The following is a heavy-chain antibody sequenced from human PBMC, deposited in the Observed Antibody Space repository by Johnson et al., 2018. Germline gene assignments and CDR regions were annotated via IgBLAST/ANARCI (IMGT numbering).Heavy chain of an antibody. J-gene: IGHJ6*04. CDR1: GFIFTKYG. CDR3: SRDRRYYDLWSGNDYFYYGMDV. D-gene: IGHD3-3*01. Sequence: VQLVESGGGVVQPGGSLRLSCAASGFIFTKYGMHWVRQAPGKGLEWVANIYFDGSDKYYADSVKGRFAISRDNSRNILYLQMNSLRADDTAVYYCSRDRRYYDLWSGNDYFYYGMDVWGKGTTVTVSS. V-gene: IGHV3-33*01. CDR2: IYFDGSDK.